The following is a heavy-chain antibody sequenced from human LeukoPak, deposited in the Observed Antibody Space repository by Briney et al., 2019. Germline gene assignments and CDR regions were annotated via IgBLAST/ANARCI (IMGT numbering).Heavy chain of an antibody. CDR2: ISPYNENR. CDR3: ARGWRKWELTVGAFDI. V-gene: IGHV1-18*01. D-gene: IGHD1-26*01. CDR1: GYTFIRNG. Sequence: ASVKVSCKASGYTFIRNGISWVRQAPGQGLEWMGWISPYNENRKYLQKPQGRVTLSTDTSTSTAYMELRSLTSDDTAVYYCARGWRKWELTVGAFDIWGQGTMVTVSS. J-gene: IGHJ3*02.